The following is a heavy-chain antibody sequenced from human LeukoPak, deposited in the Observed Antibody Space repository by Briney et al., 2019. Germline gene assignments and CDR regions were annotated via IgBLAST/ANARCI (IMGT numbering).Heavy chain of an antibody. J-gene: IGHJ4*02. D-gene: IGHD6-13*01. CDR1: GGSISSYY. Sequence: SETLSLTCTVSGGSISSYYWSWIRQPPGKGLEWIGYVYYSGSTNYNPSLKSRVTISVDTSRNQFSLKLSSVTAADTAVYYCARLVGSSSSDYWGQGTLVTVSS. V-gene: IGHV4-59*08. CDR2: VYYSGST. CDR3: ARLVGSSSSDY.